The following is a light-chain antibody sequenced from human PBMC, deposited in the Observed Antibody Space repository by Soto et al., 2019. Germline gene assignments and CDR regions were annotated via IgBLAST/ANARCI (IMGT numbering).Light chain of an antibody. CDR1: SSDVGGYNY. Sequence: QSVLTQPASLSGSPGQSITISCTGTSSDVGGYNYVSWYQQHPGKAPKLVIYEVINRPSGVSDRFSGAKSGSTASLTISGLQAEDEADYYCSSYTSSSTLIFGSGTKVTVL. CDR2: EVI. V-gene: IGLV2-14*01. CDR3: SSYTSSSTLI. J-gene: IGLJ1*01.